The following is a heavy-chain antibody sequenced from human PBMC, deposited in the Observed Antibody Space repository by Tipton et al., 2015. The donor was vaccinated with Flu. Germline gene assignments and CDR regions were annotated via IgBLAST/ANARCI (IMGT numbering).Heavy chain of an antibody. D-gene: IGHD1-1*01. CDR3: ARDLWNDRRAYYYYGVDV. Sequence: TLSLTCTVSGGSISSHYWSWIRQPPGKGLEWIGYIYYSGSISYNPSLKSRVTISVDSSKNEFSLTLASLTAADTAVYYCARDLWNDRRAYYYYGVDVWGQGTTVTVSS. V-gene: IGHV4-59*11. J-gene: IGHJ6*02. CDR2: IYYSGSI. CDR1: GGSISSHY.